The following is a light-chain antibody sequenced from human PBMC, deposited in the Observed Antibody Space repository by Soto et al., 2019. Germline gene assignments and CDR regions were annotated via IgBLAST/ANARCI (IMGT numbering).Light chain of an antibody. CDR2: ASS. J-gene: IGKJ5*01. CDR1: QGIISY. CDR3: QQLHSYPIT. Sequence: IRMTQSPSSLSAAVGDSVTITCRASQGIISYLAWYQQKPGKAPKLLIYASSTLQSGVPSRFSGSGSGTEFTLTISSLQTEDFATYFCQQLHSYPITFGQGTRLEIK. V-gene: IGKV1-9*01.